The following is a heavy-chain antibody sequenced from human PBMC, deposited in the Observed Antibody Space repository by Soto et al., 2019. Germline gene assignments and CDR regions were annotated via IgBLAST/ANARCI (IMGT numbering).Heavy chain of an antibody. CDR1: GFSFSSYW. CDR2: IKQDGSEK. CDR3: VRARGPGPRSSNGV. J-gene: IGHJ4*02. D-gene: IGHD6-6*01. V-gene: IGHV3-7*04. Sequence: PGGSLRLSCAASGFSFSSYWMNWVRQAPGKGLEWVANIKQDGSEKYYVDSVKGRFTISRDNAKNSLDLQMNSLRAEDTAVYYCVRARGPGPRSSNGVWGQGTLVTVSS.